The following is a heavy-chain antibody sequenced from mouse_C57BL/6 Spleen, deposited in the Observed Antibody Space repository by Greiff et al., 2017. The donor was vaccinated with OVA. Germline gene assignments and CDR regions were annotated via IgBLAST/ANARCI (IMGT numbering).Heavy chain of an antibody. J-gene: IGHJ4*01. CDR1: GYTFTTYP. V-gene: IGHV1-47*01. CDR2: FHPYNDDT. D-gene: IGHD2-1*01. CDR3: ARRGGNYGAMDY. Sequence: VKLVESGAELVKPGASVKMSCKASGYTFTTYPIEWMKQNHGKSLEWIGNFHPYNDDTKYNEKFKGKATLTVEKSSSTVYLELSRLTSDDSAVYYCARRGGNYGAMDYWGQGTSVTVSS.